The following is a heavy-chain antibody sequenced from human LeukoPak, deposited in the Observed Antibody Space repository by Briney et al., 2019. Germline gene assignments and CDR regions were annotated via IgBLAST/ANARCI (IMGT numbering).Heavy chain of an antibody. D-gene: IGHD3-22*01. CDR3: ASCPYYYDSSGSKNWFDP. J-gene: IGHJ5*02. CDR2: IYYSGST. CDR1: GGSFSTYY. Sequence: PSETLSLTCTVSGGSFSTYYWSWIRQPPGKGLEWIGYIYYSGSTNYNPSLQSRVTISVDTSNNQFSLRLSSVTAADTAVYYCASCPYYYDSSGSKNWFDPWGQGTLVTVS. V-gene: IGHV4-59*01.